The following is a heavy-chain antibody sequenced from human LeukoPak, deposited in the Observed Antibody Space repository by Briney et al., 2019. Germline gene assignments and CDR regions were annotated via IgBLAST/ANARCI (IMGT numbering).Heavy chain of an antibody. D-gene: IGHD5-18*01. CDR2: IIPILGIP. CDR1: GGTFSSYA. Sequence: GSSVKVSCKASGGTFSSYAISWVRQAPGQGLEWMGRIIPILGIPNFAQKFQGRVTLSADTSTSTAYMEVSSLTSKDTAVYYCAREADLVKYNYGYFDYWGQGTLVTVSS. CDR3: AREADLVKYNYGYFDY. J-gene: IGHJ4*02. V-gene: IGHV1-69*04.